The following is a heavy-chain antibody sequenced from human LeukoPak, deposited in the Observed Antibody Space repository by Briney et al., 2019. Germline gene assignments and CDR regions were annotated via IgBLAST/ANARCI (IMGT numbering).Heavy chain of an antibody. CDR2: IIPIFGTA. CDR3: ASDSRPYYYGSGTDLDY. CDR1: GGTFSSYA. D-gene: IGHD3-10*01. J-gene: IGHJ4*02. V-gene: IGHV1-69*05. Sequence: SVKVSCKASGGTFSSYAISWVRQAPGQGLEWMGRIIPIFGTANYAQKFQGRVTITTDESTSTAYMELSSLRSEDTAVYYCASDSRPYYYGSGTDLDYWGQGTLVTVSS.